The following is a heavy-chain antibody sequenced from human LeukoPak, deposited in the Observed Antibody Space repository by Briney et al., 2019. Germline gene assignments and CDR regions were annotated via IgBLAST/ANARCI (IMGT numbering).Heavy chain of an antibody. Sequence: PGGSLRLSCAASGFTFSSYDMHWVRQATGKGLEWVSAIGTAGDTYYPGSVKGRFTISRENAKNSLYLQMNSLRAEDTAVYYCARGLGSRQYYYYYYGMDVWGQGTTVTASS. V-gene: IGHV3-13*01. J-gene: IGHJ6*02. CDR2: IGTAGDT. CDR1: GFTFSSYD. D-gene: IGHD6-13*01. CDR3: ARGLGSRQYYYYYYGMDV.